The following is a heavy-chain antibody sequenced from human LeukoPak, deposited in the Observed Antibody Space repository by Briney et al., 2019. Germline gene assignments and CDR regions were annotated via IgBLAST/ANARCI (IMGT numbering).Heavy chain of an antibody. CDR3: ARSGASSSGWPFDY. D-gene: IGHD6-19*01. J-gene: IGHJ4*02. CDR1: GGSISSGGYY. Sequence: SETLSLTCTVSGGSISSGGYYWSWIRQPPGKGLEWIGYIYHSGGTYYNPSLKSRVTISVDTSKNQFSLKLSSVTAADTAVYYCARSGASSSGWPFDYWGQGTLVTVSS. CDR2: IYHSGGT. V-gene: IGHV4-30-2*01.